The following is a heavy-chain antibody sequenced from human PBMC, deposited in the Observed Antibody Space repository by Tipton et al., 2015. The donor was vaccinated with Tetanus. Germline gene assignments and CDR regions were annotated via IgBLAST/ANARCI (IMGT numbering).Heavy chain of an antibody. V-gene: IGHV1-2*02. D-gene: IGHD3-22*01. CDR3: ARDRGDYIYYGMDV. J-gene: IGHJ6*02. CDR2: IDPNSGGT. Sequence: QVQLVQSGAEMMKPGASVKVSCKASGYTFTGYYIYWVRQAPGQGLEWMGWIDPNSGGTVYAQKFQGRVTMTRDTSISTAYMELRSLRFDDTAVYYCARDRGDYIYYGMDVWGPGTTVTVS. CDR1: GYTFTGYY.